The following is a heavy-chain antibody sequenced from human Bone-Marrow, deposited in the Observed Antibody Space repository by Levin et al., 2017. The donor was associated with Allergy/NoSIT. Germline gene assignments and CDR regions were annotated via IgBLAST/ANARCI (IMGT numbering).Heavy chain of an antibody. V-gene: IGHV5-51*01. D-gene: IGHD3-10*01. CDR2: IYSGDSDT. Sequence: KAGESLKISCKASGYRFSSYWIGWVRPMPGKGLEWIGNIYSGDSDTRYSPSFEGQVTVFADTSDNPAYLPWSRFKASDTAMYNCARKIKRVQGVMKKTIGTWGQGALVIVSS. CDR1: GYRFSSYW. J-gene: IGHJ5*02. CDR3: ARKIKRVQGVMKKTIGT.